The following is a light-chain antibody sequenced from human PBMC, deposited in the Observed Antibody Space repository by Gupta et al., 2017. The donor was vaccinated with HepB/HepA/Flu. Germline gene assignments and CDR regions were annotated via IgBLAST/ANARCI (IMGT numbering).Light chain of an antibody. J-gene: IGLJ2*01. CDR2: EVI. V-gene: IGLV2-23*02. Sequence: QSALTQPASVSGSPGQSINISCTGSSSDVWRYNLVYWYQKYPGQAPKLIIHEVIKPPSGVSDGFSGSKSGDTASLTISGLQAEDEADYYCCSYVGSNSVGFGGGTKVTVL. CDR3: CSYVGSNSVG. CDR1: SSDVWRYNL.